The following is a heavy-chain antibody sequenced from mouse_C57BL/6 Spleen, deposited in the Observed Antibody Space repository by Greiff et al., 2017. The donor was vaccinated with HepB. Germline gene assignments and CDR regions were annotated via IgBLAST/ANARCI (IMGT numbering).Heavy chain of an antibody. V-gene: IGHV14-3*01. D-gene: IGHD3-3*01. J-gene: IGHJ3*01. CDR2: IDPANGNT. Sequence: EVQRVESVAELVRPGASVKLSCTASGFNIKNTNMHWVKQRPEQGVEWIGRIDPANGNTKYAPKFQGKATITADTSSNTAYLQLSSLTSEDTAIYYCAAGTGFAYWGQGTLVTVSA. CDR1: GFNIKNTN. CDR3: AAGTGFAY.